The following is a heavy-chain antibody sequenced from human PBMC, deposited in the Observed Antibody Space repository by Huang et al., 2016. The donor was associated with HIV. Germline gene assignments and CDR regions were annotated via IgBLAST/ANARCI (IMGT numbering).Heavy chain of an antibody. CDR2: FDPEEGET. CDR1: GYTVSELS. CDR3: ATSTPDVGAGVLRSAFDI. V-gene: IGHV1-24*01. Sequence: QVQLVESGAELKQPGASVRVSCKVSGYTVSELSLHWVRQAPEKGLEWMGGFDPEEGETIYAQRLQGRVTMTEDTSTDTAYMELSSLRPEDTAVYYCATSTPDVGAGVLRSAFDIWGQGTMVTVSS. J-gene: IGHJ3*02. D-gene: IGHD2-15*01.